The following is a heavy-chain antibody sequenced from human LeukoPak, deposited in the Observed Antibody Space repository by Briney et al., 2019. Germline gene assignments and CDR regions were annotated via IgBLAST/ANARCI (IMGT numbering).Heavy chain of an antibody. J-gene: IGHJ4*02. Sequence: GGSLRLSCEASGFTFSDYWMHWVRQAPGKGLVWVSRINSDGRSTTYADSVKGRFTVSRGNAKNTLYLQMNSLRAEDTAVYYCAKALTEFDYWGQGTLVTVSS. CDR2: INSDGRST. D-gene: IGHD1-20*01. CDR1: GFTFSDYW. V-gene: IGHV3-74*01. CDR3: AKALTEFDY.